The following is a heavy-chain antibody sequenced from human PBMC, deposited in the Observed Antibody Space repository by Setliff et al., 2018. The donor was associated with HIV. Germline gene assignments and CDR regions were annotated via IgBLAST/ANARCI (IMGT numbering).Heavy chain of an antibody. CDR2: FIPMFGAT. CDR1: GGTFSRSV. V-gene: IGHV1-69*06. D-gene: IGHD4-17*01. J-gene: IGHJ4*02. Sequence: GASVKVSCKASGGTFSRSVFSWVRQAPGQGLQWMGRFIPMFGATKYAQGFQSRVTITADRSTSTVHMELRSLRSEDTAVYYCARGTYTDYEVGDYWGQGTLVTVSS. CDR3: ARGTYTDYEVGDY.